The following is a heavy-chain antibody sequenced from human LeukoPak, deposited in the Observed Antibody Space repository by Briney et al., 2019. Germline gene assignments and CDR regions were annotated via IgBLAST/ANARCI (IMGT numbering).Heavy chain of an antibody. CDR2: IYYSGST. CDR3: ARSLQLWPYYFDY. D-gene: IGHD5-18*01. J-gene: IGHJ4*02. CDR1: GGSISSYY. Sequence: SETLSLTCTVSGGSISSYYWSWIRQPPGKGLEWIGYIYYSGSTNYNPSLKSRVTISVDTSKNQFSLKLSSVTAADTAVYYCARSLQLWPYYFDYWGQGTLVTVPS. V-gene: IGHV4-59*01.